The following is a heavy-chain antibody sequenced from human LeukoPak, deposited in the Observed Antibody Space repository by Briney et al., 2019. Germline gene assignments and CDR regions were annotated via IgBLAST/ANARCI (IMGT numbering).Heavy chain of an antibody. CDR2: IYYSGST. J-gene: IGHJ4*02. CDR3: ARRYYDSSGYSDY. D-gene: IGHD3-22*01. CDR1: GGSISSYY. V-gene: IGHV4-59*05. Sequence: PSETLSLTCTVSGGSISSYYWSWIRQPPGKGLEWIGSIYYSGSTYYNPSLKSRVTISVDTSKNQFSLKLSSVTAADTAVYYCARRYYDSSGYSDYWGQGTLVTVSS.